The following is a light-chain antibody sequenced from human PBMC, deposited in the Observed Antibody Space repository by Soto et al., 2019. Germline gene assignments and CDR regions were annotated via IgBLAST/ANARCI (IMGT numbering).Light chain of an antibody. Sequence: QSVLTQPASVSGSPGQSITISCTGTSSDVGGYNYVSWYQQHPGKAPKLMSYEVSNRPSGVSNRFSGSKSGNTASLTISGLQAEDEADYYCSSYTNINTRACVFGTGTKLTVL. CDR3: SSYTNINTRACV. J-gene: IGLJ1*01. CDR2: EVS. CDR1: SSDVGGYNY. V-gene: IGLV2-14*01.